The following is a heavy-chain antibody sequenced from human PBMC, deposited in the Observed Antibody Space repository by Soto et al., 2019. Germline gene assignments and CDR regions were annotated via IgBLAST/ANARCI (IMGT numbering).Heavy chain of an antibody. CDR3: TRNTGITIFRVVILYNWFDP. Sequence: SETLSLTCTVSGGSISSGGYYWSWIRQHPGKGLEWIGYIYYSGSTYYNPSLKSRVTISVDTSKNQFSLKLSSVTAADTAVYYCTRNTGITIFRVVILYNWFDPWGQGTLVTVSS. V-gene: IGHV4-31*03. CDR1: GGSISSGGYY. J-gene: IGHJ5*02. CDR2: IYYSGST. D-gene: IGHD3-3*01.